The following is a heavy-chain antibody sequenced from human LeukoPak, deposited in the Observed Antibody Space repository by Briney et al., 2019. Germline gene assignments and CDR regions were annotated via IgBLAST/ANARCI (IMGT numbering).Heavy chain of an antibody. CDR1: GFTFSSYA. Sequence: GGSLRLSCAASGFTFSSYAMSWVRQAPGKGLEWVSAISGSGGSTYYADSVKGRFTISRDNSKNTLYLQMNSLRAEDTAVYYCAGLPVIEDAFGIWGQGTMVTVSS. CDR3: AGLPVIEDAFGI. CDR2: ISGSGGST. D-gene: IGHD2-21*01. V-gene: IGHV3-23*01. J-gene: IGHJ3*02.